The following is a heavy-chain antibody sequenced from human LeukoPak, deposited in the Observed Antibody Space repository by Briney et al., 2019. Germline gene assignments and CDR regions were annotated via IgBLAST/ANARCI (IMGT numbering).Heavy chain of an antibody. D-gene: IGHD1-26*01. V-gene: IGHV3-7*03. Sequence: EWVANIKQDGSEKYYVDSVKGRFTISRDNAKNSLYLQMNSLRAEDTAVYYCAREGGSYFDYWGQGTLVTVSS. J-gene: IGHJ4*02. CDR3: AREGGSYFDY. CDR2: IKQDGSEK.